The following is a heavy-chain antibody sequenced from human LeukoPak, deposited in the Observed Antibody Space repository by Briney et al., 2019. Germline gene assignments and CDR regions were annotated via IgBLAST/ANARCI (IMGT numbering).Heavy chain of an antibody. CDR1: GFTFDDYA. V-gene: IGHV3-9*01. Sequence: PGRSLRLSCAASGFTFDDYATHWVRQAPGKGLEWVSGISWNSGSIGYADSVKGRFTISRDNAKNSLYLQMNSLRAEDTALYYCAKDISLSSSWYVYYYYGMDVWGQGTTVTVSS. J-gene: IGHJ6*02. CDR2: ISWNSGSI. CDR3: AKDISLSSSWYVYYYYGMDV. D-gene: IGHD6-13*01.